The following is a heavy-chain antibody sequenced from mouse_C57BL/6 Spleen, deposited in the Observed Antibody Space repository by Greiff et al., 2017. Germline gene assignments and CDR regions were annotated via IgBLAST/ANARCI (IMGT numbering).Heavy chain of an antibody. CDR2: IDPSDSET. J-gene: IGHJ4*01. CDR3: ARWGNAMDY. V-gene: IGHV1-52*01. CDR1: GYTFTSYW. Sequence: QVQLQQPGAELVRPGSSVKLSCKASGYTFTSYWMHWVKQRPIQGLEWIGNIDPSDSETHYNQKFKDKATLTVDKSSSPAYMQLRMLTAEDSAVYYCARWGNAMDYWGQGTSVTVSS.